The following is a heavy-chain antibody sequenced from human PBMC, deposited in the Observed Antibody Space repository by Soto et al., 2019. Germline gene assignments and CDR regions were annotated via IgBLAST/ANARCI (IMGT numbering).Heavy chain of an antibody. CDR3: ARALDPDSSGWSDAFDI. CDR1: GYTFTSYG. CDR2: ISAYNGNT. V-gene: IGHV1-18*01. Sequence: ASVKVSCKASGYTFTSYGISWVRQAPGQGLEWMGWISAYNGNTNYAQMLQGRVTMTTDTSTSTAYMELRSLRSDDTAVYYCARALDPDSSGWSDAFDIWGQGTMVTVSS. J-gene: IGHJ3*02. D-gene: IGHD6-19*01.